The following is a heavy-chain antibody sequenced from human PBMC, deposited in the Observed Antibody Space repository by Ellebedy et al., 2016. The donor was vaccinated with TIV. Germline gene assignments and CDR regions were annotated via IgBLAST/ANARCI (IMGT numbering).Heavy chain of an antibody. CDR3: ARSTRKNHIAAGGNLRGTFDY. D-gene: IGHD6-13*01. CDR1: GGTFSSYA. J-gene: IGHJ4*02. V-gene: IGHV1-69*13. CDR2: IIPIFDTA. Sequence: ASVKVSCKASGGTFSSYAISWVRQAPGQGLEWMGGIIPIFDTANYAQKFQGRVTITADESTSTAYMEVSSLRSEDTAVYYCARSTRKNHIAAGGNLRGTFDYWGQGTLVTVSS.